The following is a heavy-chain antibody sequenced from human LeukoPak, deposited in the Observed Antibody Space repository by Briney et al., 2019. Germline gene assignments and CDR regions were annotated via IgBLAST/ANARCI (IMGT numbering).Heavy chain of an antibody. Sequence: GGSLRLSCVASGFTFSSSWMSWVRRAPGKGLEWVANIKQDGTEEYYVDSVKGRFTISRDNAKNSLYLQMSSLRAEDTAVYYCARGGRPDYWGQGTLVTVSS. J-gene: IGHJ4*02. CDR2: IKQDGTEE. D-gene: IGHD3-10*01. V-gene: IGHV3-7*01. CDR1: GFTFSSSW. CDR3: ARGGRPDY.